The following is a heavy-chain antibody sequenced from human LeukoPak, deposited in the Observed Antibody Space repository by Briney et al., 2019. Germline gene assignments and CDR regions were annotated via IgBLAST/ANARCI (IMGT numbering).Heavy chain of an antibody. D-gene: IGHD3-22*01. V-gene: IGHV4-30-4*01. Sequence: SQTLSLTCTVSGGSISSGDYCWSWIRQPPGKCLEWIGYIYYSGSTYYNPSLKSRVTISVDTSKNQFSLNLSSVTAADTAVYYCARGRCSGYYYVHSWFDPWGQGTLVTVSS. CDR3: ARGRCSGYYYVHSWFDP. CDR2: IYYSGST. J-gene: IGHJ5*02. CDR1: GGSISSGDYC.